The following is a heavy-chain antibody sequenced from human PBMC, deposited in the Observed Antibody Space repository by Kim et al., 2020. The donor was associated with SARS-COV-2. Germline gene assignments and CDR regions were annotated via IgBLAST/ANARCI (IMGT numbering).Heavy chain of an antibody. CDR3: ARSGSGFPYYFDY. Sequence: NPPLKSRVTISVDTSKNQFSLKLSSVTAADTAVYYYARSGSGFPYYFDYWGQGTLVTVSS. D-gene: IGHD6-19*01. V-gene: IGHV4-4*09. J-gene: IGHJ4*02.